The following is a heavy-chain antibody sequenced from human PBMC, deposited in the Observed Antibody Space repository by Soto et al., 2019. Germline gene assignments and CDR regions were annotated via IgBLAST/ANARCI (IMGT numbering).Heavy chain of an antibody. CDR2: IIPIFGTA. J-gene: IGHJ6*02. CDR1: GGTFSSYA. Sequence: SVKVSCKASGGTFSSYAISWVRQAPGQGLEWMGGIIPIFGTANYAQKFQGRVTITADESTSTAYMELSSLRSEDTAVYYCARGPRDGYKYYYYYYGMDVWGQGTTVTVSS. CDR3: ARGPRDGYKYYYYYYGMDV. D-gene: IGHD5-12*01. V-gene: IGHV1-69*13.